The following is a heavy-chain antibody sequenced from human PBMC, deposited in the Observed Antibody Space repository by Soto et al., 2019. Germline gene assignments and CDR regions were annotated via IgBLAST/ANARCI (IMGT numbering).Heavy chain of an antibody. V-gene: IGHV4-39*01. D-gene: IGHD3-10*01. CDR1: GGSISSSSYY. CDR2: IYYSGST. Sequence: XGTLSLTCTVSGGSISSSSYYWGWIRQPPGKGLEWIGSIYYSGSTYYNPSLKSRVTISVDTSKNQFSLKLSSVTAADTAVYYCARLLTMLYGMDVWGQGTTVTV. J-gene: IGHJ6*02. CDR3: ARLLTMLYGMDV.